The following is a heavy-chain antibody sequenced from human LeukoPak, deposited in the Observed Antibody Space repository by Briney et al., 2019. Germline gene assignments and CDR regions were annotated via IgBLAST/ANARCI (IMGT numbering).Heavy chain of an antibody. CDR1: GYTFTSYD. CDR3: ARAAAGTGGFDP. CDR2: MNPNSGNT. Sequence: ASVKVSCKASGYTFTSYDINWVRQATGQGLEWMGWMNPNSGNTGYAQKFQGRVTMTRNTSISTAYMELSSLRSEDTAMYYCARAAAGTGGFDPWGQGTLVTVFS. V-gene: IGHV1-8*01. J-gene: IGHJ5*02. D-gene: IGHD6-13*01.